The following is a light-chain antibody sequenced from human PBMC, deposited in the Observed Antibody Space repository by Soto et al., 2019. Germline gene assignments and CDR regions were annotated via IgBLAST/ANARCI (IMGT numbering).Light chain of an antibody. CDR1: SSDVGGYNY. CDR3: SSYTSSSTYV. CDR2: DVS. J-gene: IGLJ1*01. Sequence: QSVLTQPDSVTGSPGQSITISCTGTSSDVGGYNYVSWYQQHPGKAPKPMIYDVSNRPSGVSNRFSGSKSGNTASLTISGLQAEDESDYYCSSYTSSSTYVFGTGTKVTVL. V-gene: IGLV2-14*01.